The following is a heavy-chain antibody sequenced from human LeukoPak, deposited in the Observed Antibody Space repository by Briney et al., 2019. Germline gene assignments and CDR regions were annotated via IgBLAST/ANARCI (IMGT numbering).Heavy chain of an antibody. Sequence: PGGSLRLSCVASGFTFSSCAMSWVRQAPGKGLEWVSAIDVGGGNTYYADSVKGRFTFSRDNFKNTLHLQMNSLRAEDMAVYYCAKADTGGNYFDHWGQGTLVAVSS. V-gene: IGHV3-23*01. D-gene: IGHD1-26*01. CDR3: AKADTGGNYFDH. CDR2: IDVGGGNT. J-gene: IGHJ4*02. CDR1: GFTFSSCA.